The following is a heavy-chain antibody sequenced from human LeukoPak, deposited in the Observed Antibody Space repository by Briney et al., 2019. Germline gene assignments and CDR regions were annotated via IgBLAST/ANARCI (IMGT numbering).Heavy chain of an antibody. CDR1: GFTFSSYA. V-gene: IGHV3-23*01. CDR3: ARAKRSARNYYYYYGMDV. D-gene: IGHD6-19*01. CDR2: ISGSGGST. Sequence: GGSLRLSCAASGFTFSSYAMSWVRQAPGKGLEWVSAISGSGGSTYYADSVKGRFTISRDNSKNTLYLQMNSLRAEDTAVYYCARAKRSARNYYYYYGMDVWGQGTTVTVSS. J-gene: IGHJ6*02.